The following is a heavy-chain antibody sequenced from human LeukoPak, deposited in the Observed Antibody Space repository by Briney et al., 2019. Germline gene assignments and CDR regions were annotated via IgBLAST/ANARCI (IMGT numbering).Heavy chain of an antibody. V-gene: IGHV3-21*01. CDR2: ISSSSSYI. CDR3: ATAWGCSSTSCYTFDY. D-gene: IGHD2-2*01. J-gene: IGHJ4*02. Sequence: PGGSLRLSCAASGFTFSSYSMNWVRQAPGKGLEWVSSISSSSSYIYYADSVKGRFTISRDNAKNSLYLQMNSLRAEDTAVYYCATAWGCSSTSCYTFDYWGQGTLVTVSS. CDR1: GFTFSSYS.